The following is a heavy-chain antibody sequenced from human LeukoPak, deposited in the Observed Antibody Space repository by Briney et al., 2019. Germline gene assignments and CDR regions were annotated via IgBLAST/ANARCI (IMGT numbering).Heavy chain of an antibody. V-gene: IGHV3-23*01. Sequence: PGGSLRLSCAASGCTFSIYAMAWVLQAPGKGLEWVSAISGSGGSTHYADSVKGRFTISRENSKNTLYLQMNSLRVDDAAVYYCARRSGDRESEYWGQGTLVTVSS. D-gene: IGHD7-27*01. CDR1: GCTFSIYA. CDR3: ARRSGDRESEY. J-gene: IGHJ4*02. CDR2: ISGSGGST.